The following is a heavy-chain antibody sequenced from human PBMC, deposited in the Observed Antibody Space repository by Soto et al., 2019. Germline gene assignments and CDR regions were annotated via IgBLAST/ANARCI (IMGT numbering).Heavy chain of an antibody. CDR2: IYYSGST. CDR3: ARGLVGAPDPFDI. J-gene: IGHJ3*02. V-gene: IGHV4-30-4*01. Sequence: SETLSLTCTVSGGSISSGDYYWSWIRQPPGKGLEWIGYIYYSGSTYYNPSLKSRVTISVDTSKNQFSLKLSSVTAADTAVYYCARGLVGAPDPFDIWGQGTMVTVSS. CDR1: GGSISSGDYY. D-gene: IGHD1-26*01.